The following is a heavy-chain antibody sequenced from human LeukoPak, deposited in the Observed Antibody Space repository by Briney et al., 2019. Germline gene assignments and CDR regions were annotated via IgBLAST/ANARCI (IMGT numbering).Heavy chain of an antibody. J-gene: IGHJ4*02. V-gene: IGHV3-13*01. CDR1: GFTFSSYD. CDR3: ARDTGALVTHFDY. Sequence: GGSLRLSCAASGFTFSSYDMHWVRQATGKGLEWVSAIGTAGDTYYPGSVKGRFTISRDNAKNSLYLQMNSLRAEDTAIYYCARDTGALVTHFDYWGQGTLVTVSS. CDR2: IGTAGDT. D-gene: IGHD5-18*01.